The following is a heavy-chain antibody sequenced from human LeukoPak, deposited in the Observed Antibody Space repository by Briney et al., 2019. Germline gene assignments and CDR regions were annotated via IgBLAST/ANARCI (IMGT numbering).Heavy chain of an antibody. V-gene: IGHV4-59*01. CDR3: ARSTSGYSSSSIPPNWFDP. CDR1: GGSIRGYY. Sequence: SETLSLTCTVSGGSIRGYYWSWIRQPPGKGLEWIAHMYYSGSSKYNPYLKSRATISRDTSKNQFSLKLTSVTVADTAVYYCARSTSGYSSSSIPPNWFDPWGQGTLVTVSS. J-gene: IGHJ5*02. CDR2: MYYSGSS. D-gene: IGHD6-13*01.